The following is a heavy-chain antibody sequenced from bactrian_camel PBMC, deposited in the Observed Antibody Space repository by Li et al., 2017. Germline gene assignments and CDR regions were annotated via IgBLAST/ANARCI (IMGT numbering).Heavy chain of an antibody. CDR2: IQTGGEGT. V-gene: IGHV3S1*01. CDR3: AQKGSYLCDHGGFGY. J-gene: IGHJ6*01. D-gene: IGHD4*01. CDR1: GFTFSAKW. Sequence: QLVESGGGLVQPGGSLRLSCAASGFTFSAKWMNWVRQAPGKGLEWVSTIQTGGEGTYYADSVKGRFAISLDKAKNTVYLEMNSLKPEDTAVYYCAQKGSYLCDHGGFGYWGQGTQVTVS.